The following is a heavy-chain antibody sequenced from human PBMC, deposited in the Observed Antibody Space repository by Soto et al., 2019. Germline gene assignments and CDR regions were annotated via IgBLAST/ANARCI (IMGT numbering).Heavy chain of an antibody. Sequence: GGSLRLSCAASGFTFSSYAMHWVRQAPGKGLEWVAVISYDGSNKYYADSVKGRFTISRDNSKNTLYLQMNSLRAEDTAVYYCARDYYRFNSSGYQPPWGDAFDIWGQGTMVTVSS. CDR1: GFTFSSYA. V-gene: IGHV3-30-3*01. CDR3: ARDYYRFNSSGYQPPWGDAFDI. CDR2: ISYDGSNK. D-gene: IGHD3-22*01. J-gene: IGHJ3*02.